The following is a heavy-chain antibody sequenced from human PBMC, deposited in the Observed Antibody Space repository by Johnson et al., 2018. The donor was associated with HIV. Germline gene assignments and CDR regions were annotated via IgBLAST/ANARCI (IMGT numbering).Heavy chain of an antibody. Sequence: QVQLVESGGGVVQPGRSLRLSCAASGFTFGSYGMHWVRQAPGKGLEWVAVISYDGSNKYSAASVKGRFTISRDDSKNTLYLQMTSLIPEDTAVYYCARVRRSGWYDNDAFDIWGQGTMVTVSS. CDR2: ISYDGSNK. D-gene: IGHD6-19*01. V-gene: IGHV3-30*03. J-gene: IGHJ3*02. CDR1: GFTFGSYG. CDR3: ARVRRSGWYDNDAFDI.